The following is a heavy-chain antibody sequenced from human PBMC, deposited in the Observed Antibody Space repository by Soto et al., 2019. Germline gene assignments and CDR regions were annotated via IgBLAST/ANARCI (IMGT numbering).Heavy chain of an antibody. CDR1: GVTFSSDT. D-gene: IGHD6-19*01. CDR2: IIPILGIV. Sequence: QVQLVQSGAEVKKPGSSVKVSCKASGVTFSSDTISWVRQAPGQGLEWVGRIIPILGIVKYAQKFQGRVTITADKSTSTANRELSSLRSEDTAVYYCARDRRPRSGWYSDFDYWGQGTLVTVSS. CDR3: ARDRRPRSGWYSDFDY. V-gene: IGHV1-69*08. J-gene: IGHJ4*02.